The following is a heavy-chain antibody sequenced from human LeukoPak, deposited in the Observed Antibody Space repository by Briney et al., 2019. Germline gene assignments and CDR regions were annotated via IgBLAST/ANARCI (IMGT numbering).Heavy chain of an antibody. CDR1: GFTFSSYG. D-gene: IGHD2-15*01. V-gene: IGHV3-30*18. CDR2: ISYDGSNK. Sequence: GGSLRLSCAASGFTFSSYGMHWVRQAPGKGLEWVAVISYDGSNKYYADSVKGRFTISRDNSKNTLYLQMNSLRAEDTAVYYCAKLGSGSCYERADNWGQGTLVIVSS. CDR3: AKLGSGSCYERADN. J-gene: IGHJ4*02.